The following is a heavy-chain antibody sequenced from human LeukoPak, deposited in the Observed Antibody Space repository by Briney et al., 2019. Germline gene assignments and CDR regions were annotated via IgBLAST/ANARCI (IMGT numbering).Heavy chain of an antibody. CDR3: AREAYYYGSGSGYYYYYMDV. CDR1: GFTFSSYS. D-gene: IGHD3-10*01. V-gene: IGHV3-21*01. J-gene: IGHJ6*03. CDR2: ISSSSSYI. Sequence: GGSLRLSCAASGFTFSSYSMNWVRQAPGKGLEWVSSISSSSSYIYYADSVKGRFTISRDNAKNSLYLQMNSLRAEDTAVYYCAREAYYYGSGSGYYYYYMDVWGKGTTVTISS.